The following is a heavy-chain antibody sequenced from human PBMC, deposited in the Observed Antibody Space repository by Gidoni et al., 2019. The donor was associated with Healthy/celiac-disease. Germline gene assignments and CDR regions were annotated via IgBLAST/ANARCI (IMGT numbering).Heavy chain of an antibody. J-gene: IGHJ4*02. CDR3: AKDANYYDSSGYSFDY. CDR1: GFPFSHYA. V-gene: IGHV3-23*04. D-gene: IGHD3-22*01. CDR2: IIGIGGST. Sequence: EVQMVESGGGLVQPGGSLRLSCAASGFPFSHYAMSWVRQAPGKELEWVSAIIGIGGSTYYADSGKGRFTISRDNSKNTLYLQMDSLRAEDTAVYYCAKDANYYDSSGYSFDYWGQGTLVTVAS.